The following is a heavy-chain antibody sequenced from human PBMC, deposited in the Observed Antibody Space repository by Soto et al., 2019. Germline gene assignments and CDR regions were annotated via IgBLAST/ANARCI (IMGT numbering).Heavy chain of an antibody. CDR1: GYTFNNYG. D-gene: IGHD3-22*01. CDR3: ARDGSLGDSSGYYYGMAY. V-gene: IGHV1-18*01. J-gene: IGHJ4*02. Sequence: QVHLVQSGDEVRRPGASVKVSCKASGYTFNNYGFNWVRQAPGQGLEWMAWINAYNGDTNYAQNLQGRLTVTTDRSTGTAHMELRSLRSDDTAVYYCARDGSLGDSSGYYYGMAYWGQGTLVTVSS. CDR2: INAYNGDT.